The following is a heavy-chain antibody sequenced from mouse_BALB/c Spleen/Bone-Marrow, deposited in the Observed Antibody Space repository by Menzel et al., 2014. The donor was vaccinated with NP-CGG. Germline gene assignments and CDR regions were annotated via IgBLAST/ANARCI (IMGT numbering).Heavy chain of an antibody. V-gene: IGHV1-4*01. D-gene: IGHD2-1*01. CDR3: ARVYGNYDAMDY. CDR2: IIPSSGYT. Sequence: QVQLQQSGAELARPGASVKMSCQASGYTFTRYTMHWEKQRPGQGLEWIGYIIPSSGYTNYNQKFKDKATLTADKSSSAAYLQLSSLTSEDSAVYYCARVYGNYDAMDYWGQGTSVTVSS. CDR1: GYTFTRYT. J-gene: IGHJ4*01.